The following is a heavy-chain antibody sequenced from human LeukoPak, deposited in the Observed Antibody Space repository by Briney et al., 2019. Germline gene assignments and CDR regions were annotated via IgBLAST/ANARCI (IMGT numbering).Heavy chain of an antibody. V-gene: IGHV3-30-3*01. CDR3: ARAHGYSSGSFDY. J-gene: IGHJ4*02. D-gene: IGHD6-19*01. CDR2: ISYDGSNK. CDR1: GFTFSSYA. Sequence: GGSLRLSCAAPGFTFSSYAMHWVRQAPGKGLEWVAVISYDGSNKYYADSVKGRFTISRDNSKNTLYLQMNSLRAEDTAVYYCARAHGYSSGSFDYWGQGTLVTVSS.